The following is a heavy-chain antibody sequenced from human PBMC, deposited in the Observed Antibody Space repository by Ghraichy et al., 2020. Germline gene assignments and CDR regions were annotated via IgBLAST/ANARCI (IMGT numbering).Heavy chain of an antibody. V-gene: IGHV1-2*02. D-gene: IGHD5-12*01. J-gene: IGHJ4*02. CDR3: ARAFYCGYDLGPFDY. CDR1: GYTFTGYY. CDR2: INPNSGGT. Sequence: ASVKVSCKASGYTFTGYYMHWVRQAPGQGLEWMGWINPNSGGTNYAQKFQGRVTMTRDTSISTAYMELSRLRSDDTAVYYCARAFYCGYDLGPFDYWGQGTLVTVSS.